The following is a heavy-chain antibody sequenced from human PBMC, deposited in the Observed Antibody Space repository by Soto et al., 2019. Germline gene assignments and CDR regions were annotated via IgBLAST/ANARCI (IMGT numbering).Heavy chain of an antibody. V-gene: IGHV1-69*01. D-gene: IGHD3-10*01. Sequence: QVQVIQSGAEVKKPGSSLKVSCQASGGIFSTYAISWLRQAPGQGLEWMGGIIPIFGTPNYAQTFQGRVTITAGESTSTAYVELSGLRSEDTAVYYCARDRDDYGSGNYYNRIDFWGQGTLVTVSS. J-gene: IGHJ4*02. CDR3: ARDRDDYGSGNYYNRIDF. CDR1: GGIFSTYA. CDR2: IIPIFGTP.